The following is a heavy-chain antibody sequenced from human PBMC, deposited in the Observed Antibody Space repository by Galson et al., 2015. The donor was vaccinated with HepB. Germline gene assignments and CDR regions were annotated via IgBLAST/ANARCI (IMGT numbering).Heavy chain of an antibody. V-gene: IGHV3-23*01. D-gene: IGHD1-26*01. J-gene: IGHJ4*02. CDR3: AKGRGEWELLLDY. CDR2: ISGSGGST. Sequence: SLRLSCAASGFTFSSYAMSWVRQAPGKGLEWVSAISGSGGSTYYADSVKGRFTISRDNSKNTLYLQMNSLRAEDTAVYYCAKGRGEWELLLDYWGQGTLVTVPS. CDR1: GFTFSSYA.